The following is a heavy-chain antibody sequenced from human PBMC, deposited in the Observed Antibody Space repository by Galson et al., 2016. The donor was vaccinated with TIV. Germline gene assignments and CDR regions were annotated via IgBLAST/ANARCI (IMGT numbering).Heavy chain of an antibody. D-gene: IGHD2-15*01. J-gene: IGHJ4*02. CDR2: MNPNSGNA. CDR3: ARARRGYCSGGSCLPGY. V-gene: IGHV1-8*01. Sequence: SVKVSCKASGYTFNNYDISWVRQATGQGLEWMGWMNPNSGNAGYAQKFQGRVTMTSNTSVNTAYMEVRSLRFEDTAVYYCARARRGYCSGGSCLPGYWGQGPLVTVSS. CDR1: GYTFNNYD.